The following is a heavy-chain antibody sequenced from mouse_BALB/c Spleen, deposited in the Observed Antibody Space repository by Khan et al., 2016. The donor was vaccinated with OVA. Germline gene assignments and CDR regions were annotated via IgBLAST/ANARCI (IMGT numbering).Heavy chain of an antibody. CDR2: INPKNGGT. D-gene: IGHD3-3*01. CDR1: GYTFPEYT. V-gene: IGHV1-18*01. J-gene: IGHJ4*01. Sequence: VQLQQSGPELVKPGASVKISCKTSGYTFPEYTVHWVKQSLGQSLDWIGVINPKNGGTAYNQKFKGKATLTVDKSSSTAFMEFRSLTSEDSAVYYCARDAGRSWGQGTSVTVAS. CDR3: ARDAGRS.